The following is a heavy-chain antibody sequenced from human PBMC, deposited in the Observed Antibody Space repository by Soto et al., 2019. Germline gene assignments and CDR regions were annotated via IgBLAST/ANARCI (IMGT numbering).Heavy chain of an antibody. D-gene: IGHD5-12*01. CDR3: ASTTGVYSGYDLPYYYYYYMDV. J-gene: IGHJ6*03. V-gene: IGHV4-39*01. CDR2: IYYSGST. Sequence: SETLSLTCTVSGGSISSSSYYWGWIRQPPGKGLEWIGSIYYSGSTYYNPSLKSRVTISVDTSKNQFSLKLSSVTAADTAVYYCASTTGVYSGYDLPYYYYYYMDVWGKGTTVTVSS. CDR1: GGSISSSSYY.